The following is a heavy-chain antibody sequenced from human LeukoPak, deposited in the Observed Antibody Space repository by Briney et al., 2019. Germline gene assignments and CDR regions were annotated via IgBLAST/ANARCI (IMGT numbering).Heavy chain of an antibody. V-gene: IGHV4-38-2*02. Sequence: SETLSLTCTVSGYSISSGYYWGWIRQPPGKGLEWTGSIYHSGSTYYNPSLKSRVTISVDTSKNQFSLKLSSVTAADTAVYYCASYDSSGYYYSHFQHWGQGTLVTVSS. CDR1: GYSISSGYY. J-gene: IGHJ1*01. CDR2: IYHSGST. CDR3: ASYDSSGYYYSHFQH. D-gene: IGHD3-22*01.